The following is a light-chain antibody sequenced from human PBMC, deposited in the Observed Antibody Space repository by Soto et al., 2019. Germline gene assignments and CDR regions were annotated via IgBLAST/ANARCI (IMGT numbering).Light chain of an antibody. J-gene: IGLJ1*01. CDR1: SSDVGGSNF. V-gene: IGLV2-8*01. CDR2: EVV. CDR3: KSYAGSNTYV. Sequence: QSVLTQPASVSASPGQSITISCTGTSSDVGGSNFVSWYQQHPGKPPKLIIYEVVQRPSGVPDRFSGSKSGNTASLTVSGLQAADEADYFCKSYAGSNTYVFGSGTKVTVL.